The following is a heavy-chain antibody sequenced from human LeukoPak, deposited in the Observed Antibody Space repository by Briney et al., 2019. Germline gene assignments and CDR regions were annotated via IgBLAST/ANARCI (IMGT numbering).Heavy chain of an antibody. Sequence: GGSLRLSCAASGFTFSSYALSWVRQAPGKGLEWVSAISGSGGSTYYADSVKGRFTISRDNSKNTLYLQMNSLRAEDTAVYYCAEGGYSYGYEYFDYWGQGTLVTVSS. D-gene: IGHD5-18*01. CDR3: AEGGYSYGYEYFDY. V-gene: IGHV3-23*01. CDR1: GFTFSSYA. CDR2: ISGSGGST. J-gene: IGHJ4*02.